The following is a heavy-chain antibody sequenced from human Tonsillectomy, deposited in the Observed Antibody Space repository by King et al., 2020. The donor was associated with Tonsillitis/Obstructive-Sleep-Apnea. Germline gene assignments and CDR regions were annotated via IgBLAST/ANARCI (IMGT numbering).Heavy chain of an antibody. Sequence: VQLVESGGGLVKPGGSLRLSCAASGFPFSSYSMNWVRQAPGKGLEWVSSISSSSSYIYYADSVKGRFTISRDNAKNSLYLQMNSLRAEDTAVYYCAAPYSCGGDCYLDDWGQGTLVTVSS. V-gene: IGHV3-21*01. CDR1: GFPFSSYS. J-gene: IGHJ4*02. CDR3: AAPYSCGGDCYLDD. D-gene: IGHD2-21*01. CDR2: ISSSSSYI.